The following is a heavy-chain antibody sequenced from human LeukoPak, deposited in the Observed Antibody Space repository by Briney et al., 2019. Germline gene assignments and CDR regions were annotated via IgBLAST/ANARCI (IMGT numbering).Heavy chain of an antibody. V-gene: IGHV4-34*01. J-gene: IGHJ3*02. Sequence: SETLSLTCAVYGGSFSGYYWSWIRQPPGKGLEWIGEINHSGSTNYNPSLKSRVTISVDTSKNQFSLKLSSVTAADTAVYYCARVIVGATAFYDIWGQGTMVTVSS. CDR2: INHSGST. D-gene: IGHD1-26*01. CDR3: ARVIVGATAFYDI. CDR1: GGSFSGYY.